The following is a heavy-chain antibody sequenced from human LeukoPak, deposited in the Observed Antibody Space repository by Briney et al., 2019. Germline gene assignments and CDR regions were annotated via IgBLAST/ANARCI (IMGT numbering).Heavy chain of an antibody. CDR1: GFTFSSYS. CDR3: AREERDGYNYYWYFDL. J-gene: IGHJ2*01. D-gene: IGHD5-24*01. V-gene: IGHV3-30*03. CDR2: ISYDGSNK. Sequence: PGGSLRLSCAASGFTFSSYSIHWVRQAPGKGLEWVAVISYDGSNKYYADSVKGRFTISRDNAKNSLYLQMNSLRAEDTAVYYCAREERDGYNYYWYFDLWGRGTLVTVSS.